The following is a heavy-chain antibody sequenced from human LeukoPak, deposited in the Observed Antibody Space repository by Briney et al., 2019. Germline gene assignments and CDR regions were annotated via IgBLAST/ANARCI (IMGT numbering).Heavy chain of an antibody. D-gene: IGHD3-10*01. J-gene: IGHJ5*02. CDR3: ARDRAPFYGSGTTTAFDP. CDR1: GFTFSSYA. V-gene: IGHV3-30*04. CDR2: ISYDGSNK. Sequence: GGSLRLSCAASGFTFSSYAMHWVRQAPGKGLEWVAVISYDGSNKYYADSVKGRFTISRDNSKNTLYLQMNSLRAEDTAVYYCARDRAPFYGSGTTTAFDPWGQGTLVTVSS.